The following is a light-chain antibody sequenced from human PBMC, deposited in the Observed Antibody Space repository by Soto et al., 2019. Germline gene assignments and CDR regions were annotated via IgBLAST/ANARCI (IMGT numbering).Light chain of an antibody. CDR2: DAS. V-gene: IGKV3-11*01. CDR1: QSVSSY. Sequence: EIVLTQSPATLSLSPGERATLSCRASQSVSSYLAWYQQKPGQAPRLLIYDASNRATGIPARFSGSGSGTEFTLTITSLQSEDFAVYYCQQYDNWLWTFGQGTKVE. J-gene: IGKJ1*01. CDR3: QQYDNWLWT.